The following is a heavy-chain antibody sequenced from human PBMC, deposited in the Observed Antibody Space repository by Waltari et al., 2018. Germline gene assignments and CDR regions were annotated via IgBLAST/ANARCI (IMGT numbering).Heavy chain of an antibody. CDR1: GGSFRGYY. J-gene: IGHJ6*02. D-gene: IGHD3-10*01. V-gene: IGHV4-34*01. CDR2: SNHSGST. CDR3: ARLSDSGTLIWFGEGQGMDV. Sequence: QVQLQQWGAGLLKPSETLSLTCAVYGGSFRGYYWSWIRQPTGKGLEWIGESNHSGSTNYNPSRKSLVTISVYTSKNQFSLKLSSVTAADTAVYYCARLSDSGTLIWFGEGQGMDVWGQGTTVTVSS.